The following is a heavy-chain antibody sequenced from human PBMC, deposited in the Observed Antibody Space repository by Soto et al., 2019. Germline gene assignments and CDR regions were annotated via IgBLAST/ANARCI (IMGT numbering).Heavy chain of an antibody. CDR1: GYTFTSYG. CDR3: ARGITVVRGVINNWFDP. CDR2: ISVYNGNT. D-gene: IGHD3-10*01. Sequence: QVQLVQSGVEVKKPGASVKVSCKASGYTFTSYGINWVRQAPGQGLEWMGWISVYNGNTNYAQKFQGRVTMTTDTPTSTAYMELRSLRYDDTAVYYCARGITVVRGVINNWFDPWGQGTLVTVSS. J-gene: IGHJ5*02. V-gene: IGHV1-18*01.